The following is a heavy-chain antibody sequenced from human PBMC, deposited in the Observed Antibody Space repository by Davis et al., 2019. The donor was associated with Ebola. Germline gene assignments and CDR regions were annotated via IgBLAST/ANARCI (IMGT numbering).Heavy chain of an antibody. V-gene: IGHV4-61*01. CDR3: ARVSSWYGLDY. D-gene: IGHD6-13*01. J-gene: IGHJ4*02. Sequence: SETLSLTCTVSGGSVSSGSYYWSWIRQPPGKGLEWIGYIYYSGSTNYNPSLKSRVTISVDTSKNQFSLKLSSVTAADTAVYYCARVSSWYGLDYWGQGTLVTVSS. CDR2: IYYSGST. CDR1: GGSVSSGSYY.